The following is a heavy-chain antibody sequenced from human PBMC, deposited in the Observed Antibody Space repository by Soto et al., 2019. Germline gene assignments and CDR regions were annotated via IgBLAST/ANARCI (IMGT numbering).Heavy chain of an antibody. J-gene: IGHJ4*02. V-gene: IGHV4-59*08. CDR2: IYYSGST. CDR3: ARRYGSAIAY. Sequence: QVQLQESGPGLVKPSETLSLTCTVSGGTISSWYWSWIRQPPGKGLEWIGYIYYSGSTNCNPSLKRRVTISVDTSKTQFSLKLSSVTAADTAVYYCARRYGSAIAYWGQGTLVTVSS. CDR1: GGTISSWY. D-gene: IGHD1-26*01.